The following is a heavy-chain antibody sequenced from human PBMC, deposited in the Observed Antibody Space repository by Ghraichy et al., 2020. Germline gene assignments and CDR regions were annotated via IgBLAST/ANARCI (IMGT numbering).Heavy chain of an antibody. CDR2: ISNSRDYR. CDR1: GFTFSSYN. Sequence: LSLTCAASGFTFSSYNMNWVRQAPGKGLEWVSSISNSRDYRYYADSVKGRFTISRDNAKNSLYLQMNSLRAEDTAVYYCARHKGGDYPYFDYWGQGTLVTVSS. V-gene: IGHV3-21*01. CDR3: ARHKGGDYPYFDY. J-gene: IGHJ4*02. D-gene: IGHD2-21*02.